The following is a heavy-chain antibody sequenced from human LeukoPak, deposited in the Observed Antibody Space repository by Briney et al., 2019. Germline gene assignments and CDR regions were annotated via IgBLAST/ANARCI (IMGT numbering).Heavy chain of an antibody. CDR3: ARGDIVASTPGY. CDR2: IKQDGSEK. D-gene: IGHD5-12*01. J-gene: IGHJ4*02. Sequence: GGSLRLSCAASGFTFSNYWMSWVRQAPGKGLEWVANIKQDGSEKYYVDSVKGRFTISRDTAKNSLYLQMNSLRAEDTAVYYCARGDIVASTPGYWGQGTLVTVSS. V-gene: IGHV3-7*03. CDR1: GFTFSNYW.